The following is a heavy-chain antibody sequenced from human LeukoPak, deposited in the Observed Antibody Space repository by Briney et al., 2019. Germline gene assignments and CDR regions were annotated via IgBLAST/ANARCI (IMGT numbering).Heavy chain of an antibody. CDR3: ATLTMFGY. Sequence: GGSLRLSCAASGFTFSNYSMHWVRQAPGKGLEYVSAISSDGGSTSYANSVKGRFTISRHNSKNTLYLQMDSLMAEDMAVYYFATLTMFGYWGQGTLVTVSS. J-gene: IGHJ4*02. D-gene: IGHD4/OR15-4a*01. V-gene: IGHV3-64*01. CDR1: GFTFSNYS. CDR2: ISSDGGST.